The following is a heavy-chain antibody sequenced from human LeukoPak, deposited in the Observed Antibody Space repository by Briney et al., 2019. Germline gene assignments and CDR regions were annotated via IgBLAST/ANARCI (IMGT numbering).Heavy chain of an antibody. Sequence: SVNVSCKASGGTFSSYAISWVRQAPGQGLEWMGGIIPIFGTANYAQKFQGRVTMTTDTSTSTAYMELRSLRSDDTAVYYCARDRGITPLSVWGQGTTVTVSS. CDR1: GGTFSSYA. D-gene: IGHD3-10*01. CDR2: IIPIFGTA. CDR3: ARDRGITPLSV. J-gene: IGHJ6*02. V-gene: IGHV1-69*05.